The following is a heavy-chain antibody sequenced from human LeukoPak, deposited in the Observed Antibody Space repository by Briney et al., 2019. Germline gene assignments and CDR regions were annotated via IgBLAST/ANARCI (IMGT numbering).Heavy chain of an antibody. J-gene: IGHJ3*02. CDR2: ISSNGGST. CDR3: ARELPLVGAHVFDI. D-gene: IGHD1-26*01. V-gene: IGHV3-64*01. CDR1: GFTFSSYA. Sequence: GRSLRHFCAASGFTFSSYAVHWVRQAPGKGLEYVSAISSNGGSTYYANSVKGRFTISRDNSKNTLYLQMGSLRAEDMAVCYCARELPLVGAHVFDIWGQGTMVTVSS.